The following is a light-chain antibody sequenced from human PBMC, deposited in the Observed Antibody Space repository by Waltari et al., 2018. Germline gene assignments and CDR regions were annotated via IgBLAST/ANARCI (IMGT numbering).Light chain of an antibody. CDR2: GAS. CDR1: QSIGSN. J-gene: IGKJ1*01. Sequence: DIVMTQSPATLSVSPGERATLSCRASQSIGSNLAWYQHTPGQAPRFLIYGASSRAPGIPVRFSGSGSGTEFTLTISSLQSADFAVYFCQQYNNWPETFGQGTKVEIK. V-gene: IGKV3-15*01. CDR3: QQYNNWPET.